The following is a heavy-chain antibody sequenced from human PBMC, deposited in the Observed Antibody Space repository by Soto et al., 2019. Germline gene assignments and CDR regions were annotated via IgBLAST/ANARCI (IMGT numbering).Heavy chain of an antibody. CDR2: IYYTGTT. D-gene: IGHD3-10*01. CDR1: GGSISSGDYY. CDR3: ARDGGFNSGSYRFEY. V-gene: IGHV4-31*03. Sequence: QVQLQESGPGLVTPSQTLSLTCTVSGGSISSGDYYWSWIRQYPGKGLEWIAYIYYTGTTSYNPSLTNRVTISIDTSKNQFSLQLFSVTAADTAVYYCARDGGFNSGSYRFEYWGQGALVTVSS. J-gene: IGHJ4*02.